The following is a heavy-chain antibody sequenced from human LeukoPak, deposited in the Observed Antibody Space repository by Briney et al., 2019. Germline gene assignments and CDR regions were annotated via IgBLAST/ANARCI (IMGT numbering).Heavy chain of an antibody. D-gene: IGHD3-9*01. CDR1: GFTFSSYS. V-gene: IGHV3-21*01. CDR3: ARESYYDISTGPYYMDV. J-gene: IGHJ6*03. CDR2: ISSSSSYI. Sequence: PGGSLRLSCAASGFTFSSYSMNWVRQAPGKGLEWVSSISSSSSYIYYADSVKGRFTISRDNAKNSLYLQMNSLRAEDTAVYYCARESYYDISTGPYYMDVWGKGTTVTVS.